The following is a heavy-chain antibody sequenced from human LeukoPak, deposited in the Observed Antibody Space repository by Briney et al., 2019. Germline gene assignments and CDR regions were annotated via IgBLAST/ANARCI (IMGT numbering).Heavy chain of an antibody. CDR3: ARDQGSSGWYVKF. CDR1: GFTFSDYY. V-gene: IGHV3-11*04. Sequence: PGGSLRLSCAASGFTFSDYYMSWIRQAPGKGLEWVSYISSSGSTIYYADSVKGRFTISRDNAKNSLYLQMSSLRAEDTAVYSCARDQGSSGWYVKFWGQGTLVTVSS. J-gene: IGHJ4*02. CDR2: ISSSGSTI. D-gene: IGHD6-19*01.